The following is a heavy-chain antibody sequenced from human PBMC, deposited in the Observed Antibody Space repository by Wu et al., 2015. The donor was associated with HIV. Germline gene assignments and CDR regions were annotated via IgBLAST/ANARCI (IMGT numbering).Heavy chain of an antibody. CDR1: GYIFTDYY. V-gene: IGHV1-2*02. CDR2: INPKSGGT. J-gene: IGHJ4*02. D-gene: IGHD5-12*01. CDR3: ARSHKWLQLRYQGNFDY. Sequence: QVQLVQSGAEVKKPGASVKVSCKASGYIFTDYYIYWVRQAPEQGLEWMGWINPKSGGTNYAQDFQGRLTMTRDTSITTVYMELKRLTSEDTAMYFCARSHKWLQLRYQGNFDYWGQGTVVTVSS.